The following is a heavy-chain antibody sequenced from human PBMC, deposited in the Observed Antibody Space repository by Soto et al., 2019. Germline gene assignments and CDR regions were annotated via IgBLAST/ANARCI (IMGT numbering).Heavy chain of an antibody. D-gene: IGHD6-13*01. V-gene: IGHV6-1*01. J-gene: IGHJ6*03. CDR3: ARVGIAAAGPYYFLDV. CDR1: GDSVSSNSAA. Sequence: SRTLSLSCAISGDSVSSNSAAWNWIRQSPSRGLEWLGRTYYRSKWYNDYAVSVKCRITINPDTSKNQFSLQLNSVTPEDTAVYYCARVGIAAAGPYYFLDVWGKGTTVTVSS. CDR2: TYYRSKWYN.